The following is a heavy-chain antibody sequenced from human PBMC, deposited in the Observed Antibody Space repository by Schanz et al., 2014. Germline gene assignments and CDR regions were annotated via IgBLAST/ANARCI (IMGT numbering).Heavy chain of an antibody. CDR2: INQDGSEK. Sequence: EVQLLESGGTVVQPGGSLRLSCAASGFNFSSYGMHWVRQAPGKGLEWVANINQDGSEKYYVDSVKGRFTISRDNAKNSLYLQMNSLRAEDTAIYFCAKDAAYYDSVIFPDHWGQGTLVTVSS. V-gene: IGHV3-7*03. CDR3: AKDAAYYDSVIFPDH. D-gene: IGHD3-22*01. J-gene: IGHJ4*02. CDR1: GFNFSSYG.